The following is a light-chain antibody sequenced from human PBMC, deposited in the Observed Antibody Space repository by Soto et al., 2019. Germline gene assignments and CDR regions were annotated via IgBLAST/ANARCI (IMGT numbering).Light chain of an antibody. Sequence: QSVVTQPPSASGTPGQRVTISCSGSSSNIGTNNVAWYQQVPGTAPKLLMFSNNQRPSGVPERFSASKSGTSASLAISGLRSEDEADYYCAAWDDSLNGWVFGGGTKLTVL. CDR1: SSNIGTNN. CDR2: SNN. J-gene: IGLJ3*02. V-gene: IGLV1-44*01. CDR3: AAWDDSLNGWV.